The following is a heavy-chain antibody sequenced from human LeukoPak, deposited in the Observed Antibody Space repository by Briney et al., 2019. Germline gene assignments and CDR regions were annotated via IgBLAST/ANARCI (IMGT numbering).Heavy chain of an antibody. CDR2: IYYNGST. D-gene: IGHD3-3*01. Sequence: TSETLSLTCTVSGGSISSYYWSWIRQPAGEGLEWIGRIYYNGSTNYNPSLKSRVTMSLDTSKSQFSLKLTSVTAADTAMYYCARGAGSGYFDYWGQGTLVTVSS. V-gene: IGHV4-4*07. CDR3: ARGAGSGYFDY. J-gene: IGHJ4*02. CDR1: GGSISSYY.